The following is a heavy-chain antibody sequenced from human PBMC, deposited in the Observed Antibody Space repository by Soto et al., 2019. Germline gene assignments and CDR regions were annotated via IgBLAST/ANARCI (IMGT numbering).Heavy chain of an antibody. CDR2: IYYSGNT. CDR1: GGSISSSSYY. D-gene: IGHD3-10*01. V-gene: IGHV4-39*01. J-gene: IGHJ4*02. Sequence: QLQLQESGPGLVKPSETLSLTCTVSGGSISSSSYYWGWIRQPPGKGLEWIGSIYYSGNTYYNPSLKSRVTISVDTAKNQFSLKLSSVTAADTAVYYCARQYYFGSGNYYNRPFDFWGQGTLVTVSS. CDR3: ARQYYFGSGNYYNRPFDF.